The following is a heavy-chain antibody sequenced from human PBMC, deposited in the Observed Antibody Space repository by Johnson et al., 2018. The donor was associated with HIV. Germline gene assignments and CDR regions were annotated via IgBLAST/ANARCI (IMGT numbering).Heavy chain of an antibody. V-gene: IGHV3-7*02. J-gene: IGHJ3*02. CDR2: IKQDGSEK. CDR1: GFTFSSYW. Sequence: EVQLVESGGGVVQPGRSLRLSCAASGFTFSSYWMSWVRQAPGKGLEWVANIKQDGSEKYYVDSVKGRFTISRDNAKNSLYLQMNSLRAEDTAVYYCTRVSRSGWYFAAFDIWGHGTMVTVSS. D-gene: IGHD6-19*01. CDR3: TRVSRSGWYFAAFDI.